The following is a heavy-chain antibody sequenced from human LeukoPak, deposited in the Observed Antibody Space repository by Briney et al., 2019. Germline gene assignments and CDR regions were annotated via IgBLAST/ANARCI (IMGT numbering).Heavy chain of an antibody. D-gene: IGHD4-17*01. Sequence: SETLSLTCTVSGGSISSYYWSWIRQPPGKGLEWIGYIYYSGSTNYNPSLKSRVTISVDTSKNQFSLKLSSVTAADTAVYYCARLNGDYGGWFDPWGQGTLVTVSS. CDR3: ARLNGDYGGWFDP. CDR2: IYYSGST. J-gene: IGHJ5*02. CDR1: GGSISSYY. V-gene: IGHV4-59*08.